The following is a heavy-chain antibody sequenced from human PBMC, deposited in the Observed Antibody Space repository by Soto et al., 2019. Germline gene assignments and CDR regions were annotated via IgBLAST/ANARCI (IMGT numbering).Heavy chain of an antibody. CDR2: IYYSGQT. Sequence: SETLSLTCSVSGVSISGSGYYWGWIRQPPGKGLEWIGSIYYSGQTYYNPSLKSRVTISVDRSKNQFSLNLTSVTATDTAFYYCARHGSSWGQGTLVTVSS. V-gene: IGHV4-39*01. CDR1: GVSISGSGYY. CDR3: ARHGSS. J-gene: IGHJ5*02.